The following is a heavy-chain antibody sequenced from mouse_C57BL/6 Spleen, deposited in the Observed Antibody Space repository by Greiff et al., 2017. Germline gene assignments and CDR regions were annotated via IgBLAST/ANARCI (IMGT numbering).Heavy chain of an antibody. V-gene: IGHV3-6*01. J-gene: IGHJ2*01. CDR3: ARGVTTVFDY. Sequence: ESGPGLVNPSQSLSLPCSVPGYSITSGYSWNWIRQFPGNKLEWMGYISYDGSNNYNPSLKNRISITRDPSKNQFFLKLNSVTTEDTATYYCARGVTTVFDYWGQGTTLTVSS. CDR1: GYSITSGYS. CDR2: ISYDGSN. D-gene: IGHD1-1*01.